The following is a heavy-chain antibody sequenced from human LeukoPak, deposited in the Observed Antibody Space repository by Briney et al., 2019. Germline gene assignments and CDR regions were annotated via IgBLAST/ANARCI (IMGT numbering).Heavy chain of an antibody. V-gene: IGHV1-18*04. Sequence: ASVKVSCKASGYTFTGYYMHWVRQAPGQGLEWMGWISAYNGNTNYAQKLQGRVTMTTDTSTSTAYMELRSLRSDDTAVYYCASTQRYDSSGYYQPDYFDYWGQGTLVTVSS. CDR1: GYTFTGYY. J-gene: IGHJ4*02. D-gene: IGHD3-22*01. CDR2: ISAYNGNT. CDR3: ASTQRYDSSGYYQPDYFDY.